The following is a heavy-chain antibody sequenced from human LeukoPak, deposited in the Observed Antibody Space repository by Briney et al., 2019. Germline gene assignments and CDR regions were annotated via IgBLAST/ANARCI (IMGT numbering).Heavy chain of an antibody. CDR2: ISDNEGTT. CDR3: ARHDSFIPY. D-gene: IGHD5-18*01. J-gene: IGHJ4*02. Sequence: GGSLRLSCAASGFTFNYYAMSWVRQAPGKGLEWVSGISDNEGTTYYTDSVKGRFTVSRDNTKNTVYLQMNNLRADDTAVYFCARHDSFIPYWGQGTLVTVSS. CDR1: GFTFNYYA. V-gene: IGHV3-23*01.